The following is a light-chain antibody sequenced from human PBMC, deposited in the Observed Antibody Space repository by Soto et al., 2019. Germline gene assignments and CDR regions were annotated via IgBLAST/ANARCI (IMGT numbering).Light chain of an antibody. Sequence: QSVLTQPPSGSAAPGQRITISCSGSSSNIGSNYVSWYQQLPGTAPKLLIYENDKRPSGIPDRFSGSSSGADRYLTISNLQSEDEADYYCETWDSNTLVVFGGGTKLTVL. CDR3: ETWDSNTLVV. J-gene: IGLJ2*01. V-gene: IGLV1-51*01. CDR1: SSNIGSNY. CDR2: END.